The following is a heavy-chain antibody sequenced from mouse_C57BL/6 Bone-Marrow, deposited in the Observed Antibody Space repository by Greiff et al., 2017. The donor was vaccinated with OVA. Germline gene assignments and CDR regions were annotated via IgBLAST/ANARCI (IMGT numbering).Heavy chain of an antibody. J-gene: IGHJ2*01. V-gene: IGHV5-16*01. CDR3: GRGGVYYSYFDY. D-gene: IGHD2-12*01. CDR2: INYDGSST. Sequence: EVKLVEYEGGLVQPGSSMKLSCTASGFTFSDYYMAWVRQVPEKGLEWVANINYDGSSTYYLDSLKSRFIISRDNAKNILYLQRSSLKSEDTATYYCGRGGVYYSYFDYWGQGTTLTVSS. CDR1: GFTFSDYY.